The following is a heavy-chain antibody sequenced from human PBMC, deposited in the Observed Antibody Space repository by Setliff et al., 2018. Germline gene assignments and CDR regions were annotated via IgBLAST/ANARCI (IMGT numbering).Heavy chain of an antibody. CDR3: AGGAFGSRWYVRPWFDP. CDR2: IDQSGST. CDR1: GDSFSGYF. Sequence: SETLSLTCAVYGDSFSGYFWTWIRQPPGKGLEWIGDIDQSGSTNYNPSLKSRLTISVDTSKDQFSLSLSSVTAADTAVYYCAGGAFGSRWYVRPWFDPWGQGTLVTSPQ. D-gene: IGHD6-13*01. V-gene: IGHV4-34*01. J-gene: IGHJ5*02.